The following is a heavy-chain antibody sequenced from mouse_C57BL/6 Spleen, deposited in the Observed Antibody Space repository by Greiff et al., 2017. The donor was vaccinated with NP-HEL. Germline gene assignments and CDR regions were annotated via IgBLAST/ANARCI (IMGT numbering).Heavy chain of an antibody. CDR3: ARSNWVEDVYFDV. CDR2: INPSTGGT. D-gene: IGHD4-1*01. V-gene: IGHV1-42*01. J-gene: IGHJ1*03. CDR1: GYSFTGYY. Sequence: VKLQQSGPELVKPGASVKISCKASGYSFTGYYMNWVKQSPEKSLEWIGEINPSTGGTTYNQKFKAKATVTVDKSSITAYMQLKSLTAEDSAVYYFARSNWVEDVYFDVWGTGTTVTVSS.